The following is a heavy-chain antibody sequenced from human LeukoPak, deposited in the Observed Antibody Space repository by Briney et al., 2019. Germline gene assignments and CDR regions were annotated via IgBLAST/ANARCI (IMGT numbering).Heavy chain of an antibody. D-gene: IGHD2-2*01. CDR3: ARDGVPAASDAFDI. V-gene: IGHV3-21*01. J-gene: IGHJ3*02. CDR1: GFTFSSYS. Sequence: GGSLRLSCAASGFTFSSYSMNWVRQAPGKGLEWVSSISSSSSYIYYADSVKGRFTISRDNAKNSLYLQMNSLRAEDTAVYYCARDGVPAASDAFDIWGQGTMVTVSS. CDR2: ISSSSSYI.